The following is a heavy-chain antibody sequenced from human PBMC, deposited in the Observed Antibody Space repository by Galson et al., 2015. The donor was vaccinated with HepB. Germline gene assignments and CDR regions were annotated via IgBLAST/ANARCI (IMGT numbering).Heavy chain of an antibody. CDR2: VNPNSGNT. V-gene: IGHV1-8*01. D-gene: IGHD2-2*01. Sequence: ASGYNFIGYDINWVRQAAGQGLEWMGWVNPNSGNTGYAKRFQGRVTMSRDIFTDTAYMELSGLTSEDTAVYFCARPYCSSPRGSDDAFDVWGQGTMLTVSS. J-gene: IGHJ3*01. CDR1: GYNFIGYD. CDR3: ARPYCSSPRGSDDAFDV.